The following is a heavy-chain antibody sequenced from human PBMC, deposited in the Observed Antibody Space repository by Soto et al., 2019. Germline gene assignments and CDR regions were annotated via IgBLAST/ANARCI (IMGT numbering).Heavy chain of an antibody. Sequence: GGSLRLSCAASGFSFSRYWMLWVRQAAGKGLVWVSRINADGSSTRYADSVKGRFTISRDNGKNTLYLEMNSLRAEDTAVYYCVRDSWNSNEWGRGTLVTVSS. V-gene: IGHV3-74*01. CDR1: GFSFSRYW. CDR2: INADGSST. D-gene: IGHD1-1*01. J-gene: IGHJ4*02. CDR3: VRDSWNSNE.